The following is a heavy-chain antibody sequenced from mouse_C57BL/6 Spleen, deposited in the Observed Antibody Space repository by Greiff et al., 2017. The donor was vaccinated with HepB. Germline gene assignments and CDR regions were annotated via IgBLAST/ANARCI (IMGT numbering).Heavy chain of an antibody. CDR2: INPGSGGT. D-gene: IGHD2-2*01. J-gene: IGHJ2*01. V-gene: IGHV1-54*01. CDR1: GYAFTNYL. CDR3: ARGVWLRRGYCFDY. Sequence: VQLQQSGAELVRPGTSVKVSCKASGYAFTNYLIEWVKQRPGQGLEWIGVINPGSGGTNYNEKFKGKATLTADKSSSTTYMQLSSLTSEDSAVYFCARGVWLRRGYCFDYWGQGTPLTVSS.